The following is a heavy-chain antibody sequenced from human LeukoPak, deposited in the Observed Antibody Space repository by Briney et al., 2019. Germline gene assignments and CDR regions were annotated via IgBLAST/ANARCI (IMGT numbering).Heavy chain of an antibody. D-gene: IGHD4-17*01. CDR2: IIPIFGTA. CDR1: GGTFSSYA. Sequence: GASVKVSCKASGGTFSSYAISWVRQAPGQGLEWMGGIIPIFGTANYAQKFQGRVTITADESTSTAYMELSSLRSEDTAVYYCARGVYGDYIGWYFDLWGRGTLVTVSS. V-gene: IGHV1-69*13. CDR3: ARGVYGDYIGWYFDL. J-gene: IGHJ2*01.